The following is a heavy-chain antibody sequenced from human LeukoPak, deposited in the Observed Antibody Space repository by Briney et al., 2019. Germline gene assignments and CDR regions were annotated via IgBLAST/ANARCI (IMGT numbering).Heavy chain of an antibody. V-gene: IGHV3-49*04. D-gene: IGHD3-22*01. CDR3: TRNSLGYYYDSSGYNDY. CDR1: GFTFGDYA. J-gene: IGHJ4*02. CDR2: IRSKAYGGTT. Sequence: PGGSLRLSCTASGFTFGDYAMSWVRQAPGKGLEWVGFIRSKAYGGTTEYAASVKGRFTISRDDSKSIAYLQMNSLKTEDTAVYYCTRNSLGYYYDSSGYNDYWGQGTLVTVSS.